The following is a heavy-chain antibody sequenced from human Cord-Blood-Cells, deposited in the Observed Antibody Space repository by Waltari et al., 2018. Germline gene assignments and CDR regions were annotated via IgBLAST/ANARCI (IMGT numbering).Heavy chain of an antibody. CDR1: GFTFSRYG. D-gene: IGHD1-1*01. Sequence: QVQLVESGGGVVQPGRSLRLSCAASGFTFSRYGMHWVRQAPGKGLEWVAVISYDGSNKYYADSEKGRFTISRDNSKNTLYLQMNSLRAEDTAVYYCAKDPQQLAYYFDYWGQGTLVTVSS. J-gene: IGHJ4*02. V-gene: IGHV3-30*18. CDR2: ISYDGSNK. CDR3: AKDPQQLAYYFDY.